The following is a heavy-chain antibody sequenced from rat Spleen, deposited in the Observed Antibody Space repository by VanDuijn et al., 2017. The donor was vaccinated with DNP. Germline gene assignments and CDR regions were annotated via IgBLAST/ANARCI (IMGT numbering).Heavy chain of an antibody. CDR1: GFTFSTAW. CDR3: AWETGSPFAH. V-gene: IGHV6-6*01. J-gene: IGHJ3*01. Sequence: EVQVLESGGGLVQPGNSLKLSCATSGFTFSTAWMYWYRQFPEKRLEWVAQIKTKSDNYATDYTESVKGRFTISRDDSKSSIYLQMNNLKDEYTAIYYCAWETGSPFAHWGQGTLVTVSS. D-gene: IGHD5-1*01. CDR2: IKTKSDNYAT.